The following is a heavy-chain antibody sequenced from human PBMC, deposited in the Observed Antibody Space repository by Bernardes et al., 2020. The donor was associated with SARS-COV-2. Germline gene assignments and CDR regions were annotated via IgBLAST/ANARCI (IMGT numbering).Heavy chain of an antibody. D-gene: IGHD6-13*01. CDR1: GYTLTELS. J-gene: IGHJ5*01. Sequence: ASVKVSCKVSGYKVSGYTLTELSIHWVRQPPGKGLEWMGVFDPEDDETIYAQQFQGRLTMTRDTSISTAYMELSSLRSEDTAVYYCAREPRGYSSSYNLFDSWGQGTRVTVSS. CDR3: AREPRGYSSSYNLFDS. V-gene: IGHV1-24*01. CDR2: FDPEDDET.